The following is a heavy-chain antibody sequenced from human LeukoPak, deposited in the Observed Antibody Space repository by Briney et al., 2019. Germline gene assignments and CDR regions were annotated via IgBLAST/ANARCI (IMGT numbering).Heavy chain of an antibody. Sequence: GRSLRLSCAASGFSLTTYGTRWLRQAPGKGLEWVAVIWYDGSRKFYGDSVKGRFTVSRDTSENTMYLQMNTLRVDDTAVYYCARDGGSGIDYWGQGTLVTVSS. CDR2: IWYDGSRK. D-gene: IGHD3-10*01. CDR1: GFSLTTYG. J-gene: IGHJ4*02. CDR3: ARDGGSGIDY. V-gene: IGHV3-33*01.